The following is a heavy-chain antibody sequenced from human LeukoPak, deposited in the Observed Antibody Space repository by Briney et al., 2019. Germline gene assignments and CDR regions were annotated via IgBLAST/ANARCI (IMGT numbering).Heavy chain of an antibody. CDR3: ARDRGFTQDY. V-gene: IGHV3-21*01. CDR2: ISSSSSFI. CDR1: GFTFSSYN. J-gene: IGHJ4*02. D-gene: IGHD5-12*01. Sequence: GGSLRLSCAASGFTFSSYNMNWVRQTPGKGLEWVSSISSSSSFIYYADSVKGRFTISRDNAKNSLYLQMNSLRDDDTAVYYCARDRGFTQDYWGQGTLVTVSS.